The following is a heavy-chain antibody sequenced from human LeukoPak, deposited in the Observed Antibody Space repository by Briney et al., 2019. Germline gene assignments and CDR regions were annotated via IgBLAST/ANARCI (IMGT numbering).Heavy chain of an antibody. CDR1: GYTFTSYA. J-gene: IGHJ5*02. Sequence: ASVKVSCKASGYTFTSYAMHWVRQAPGQRLEWMGWINAGNGNTKYSQKFQGRVTITRDTSASTAYMELSSLRSEDTAVYYCARALWSGELLTQDNWFDPWGQGTLVTVSS. CDR3: ARALWSGELLTQDNWFDP. V-gene: IGHV1-3*01. D-gene: IGHD3-10*01. CDR2: INAGNGNT.